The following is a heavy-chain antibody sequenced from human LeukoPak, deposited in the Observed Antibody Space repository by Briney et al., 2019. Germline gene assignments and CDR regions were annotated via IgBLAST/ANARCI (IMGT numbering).Heavy chain of an antibody. CDR2: ISSSGGTT. Sequence: PGGSLRLSCAASGFTFTNYAMNWVRQAPGKGLEWLSAISSSGGTTCYADSVKSRFTISRDNSRNTLYLQMNSLRVADTAVYFCTKVRLSNLYYYYGMDVWGQGTTVTVSS. CDR3: TKVRLSNLYYYYGMDV. J-gene: IGHJ6*02. D-gene: IGHD2-15*01. V-gene: IGHV3-23*01. CDR1: GFTFTNYA.